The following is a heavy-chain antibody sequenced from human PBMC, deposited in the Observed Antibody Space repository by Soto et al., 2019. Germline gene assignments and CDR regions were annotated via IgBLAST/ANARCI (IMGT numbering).Heavy chain of an antibody. CDR2: IYYSGST. CDR3: ATSLYSSSLNWFDP. D-gene: IGHD6-13*01. CDR1: GGSVSSGSYY. J-gene: IGHJ5*02. V-gene: IGHV4-61*01. Sequence: PSETLSLTCTVSGGSVSSGSYYWSWIRQPPGKGLEWIGYIYYSGSTNYNPSLKSRVTISVDTSKNQFSLKLSSVTAADTAVYYCATSLYSSSLNWFDPWGQGTLVTVSS.